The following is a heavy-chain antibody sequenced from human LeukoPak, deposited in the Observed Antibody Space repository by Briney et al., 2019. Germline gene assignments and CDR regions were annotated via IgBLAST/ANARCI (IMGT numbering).Heavy chain of an antibody. CDR1: GGTFSSYA. CDR2: IIPIFGTA. V-gene: IGHV1-69*06. CDR3: ARAYSDSSGYYWPLDY. Sequence: ASVKVSCKASGGTFSSYAISWVRQAPGQGLEWMGGIIPIFGTANYAQKFQGRVTITADKSTSTAYMELSSLRSEDTAVYYCARAYSDSSGYYWPLDYWGQGTLVTVSS. D-gene: IGHD3-22*01. J-gene: IGHJ4*02.